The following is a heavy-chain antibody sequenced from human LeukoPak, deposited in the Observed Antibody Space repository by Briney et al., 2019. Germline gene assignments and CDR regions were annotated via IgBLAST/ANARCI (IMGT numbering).Heavy chain of an antibody. CDR2: VYHSGTT. D-gene: IGHD6-6*01. CDR3: ARSVLPQLEEYYSDY. Sequence: SETLSLTCTVSGGSVTRHFWSWIRQPPGKGLEWIGFVYHSGTTNYNPSLESRVTISIDTSKNQFSLTLTSVTAADTAVYYCARSVLPQLEEYYSDYWGQGTLITVSS. V-gene: IGHV4-59*02. J-gene: IGHJ4*02. CDR1: GGSVTRHF.